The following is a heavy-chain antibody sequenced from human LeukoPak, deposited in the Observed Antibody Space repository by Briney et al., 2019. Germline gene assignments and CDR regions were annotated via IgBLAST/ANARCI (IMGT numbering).Heavy chain of an antibody. CDR3: AKAPSGYSSSSYYFDY. V-gene: IGHV3-9*03. Sequence: GRSLRLSCAASGFTFDDYAMHWVRQAPGKGLEWVSGISWNSCSIGYADSVKGRFTISRDNAKNSLYLQMNSLRAEDMALYYCAKAPSGYSSSSYYFDYWGQGTLVTVSS. J-gene: IGHJ4*02. CDR2: ISWNSCSI. CDR1: GFTFDDYA. D-gene: IGHD6-6*01.